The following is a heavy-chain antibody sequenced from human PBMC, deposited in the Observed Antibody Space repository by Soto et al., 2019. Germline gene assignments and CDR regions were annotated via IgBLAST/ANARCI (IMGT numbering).Heavy chain of an antibody. CDR2: ITWNSGSR. D-gene: IGHD4-17*01. Sequence: EVQLVESGGGLVQPGRSLRLSCAASGFTFDDYAMHWVRQAPGKGPEWVSGITWNSGSRGYAESVKGRFTISRDNAKNSLHLQMNSLRTEDTALYYCAKSKGALEILKTTVTTFWGPFHIWGQGTMVTVSS. V-gene: IGHV3-9*01. CDR3: AKSKGALEILKTTVTTFWGPFHI. CDR1: GFTFDDYA. J-gene: IGHJ3*02.